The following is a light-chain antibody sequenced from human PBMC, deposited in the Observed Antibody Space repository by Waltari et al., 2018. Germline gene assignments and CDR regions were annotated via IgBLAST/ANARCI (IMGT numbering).Light chain of an antibody. Sequence: QSVLTQPPPLSGTPGQRVPISGSGCSANVERGSVFCYQQLPGPAPKLLIYRNNQRPSGVPDRFSGSKSGTSASLAITGLRSEDEADYYCAGWDDSLGVTWVFGGGTKLTVL. CDR3: AGWDDSLGVTWV. V-gene: IGLV1-47*01. CDR1: SANVERGS. J-gene: IGLJ3*02. CDR2: RNN.